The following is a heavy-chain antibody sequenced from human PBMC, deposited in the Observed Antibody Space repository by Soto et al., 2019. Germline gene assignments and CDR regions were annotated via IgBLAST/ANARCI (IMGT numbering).Heavy chain of an antibody. CDR3: ARGRVTPPIYWYFDL. V-gene: IGHV1-69*01. CDR1: GGTFSSYA. CDR2: IIPIFGTA. D-gene: IGHD2-21*02. Sequence: QVQLVQSGAEVKKPGSSVKVSCKASGGTFSSYAISWVRQAPGQGLEWMGGIIPIFGTANYAQKFQGRVTITANESTRIADKDLSSLRSEDTAVYYCARGRVTPPIYWYFDLWGRGTLVTVSS. J-gene: IGHJ2*01.